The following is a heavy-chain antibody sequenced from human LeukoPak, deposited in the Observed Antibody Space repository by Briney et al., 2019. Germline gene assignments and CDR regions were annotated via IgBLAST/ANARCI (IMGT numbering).Heavy chain of an antibody. J-gene: IGHJ5*02. CDR1: GFTFSSYA. CDR2: ISYDGSYK. CDR3: ARSSGGVVVPHNWFDP. D-gene: IGHD3-22*01. Sequence: PGGSLRLSCAASGFTFSSYAMHWVRQAPGKGLEWVAVISYDGSYKYYADSVKGRFTISRDNSKNTLYLQMNSLRAEDTAVYYCARSSGGVVVPHNWFDPWGQGTLVTVSS. V-gene: IGHV3-30-3*01.